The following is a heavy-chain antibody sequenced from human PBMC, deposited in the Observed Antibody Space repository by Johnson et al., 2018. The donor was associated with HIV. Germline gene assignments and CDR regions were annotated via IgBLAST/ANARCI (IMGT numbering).Heavy chain of an antibody. CDR1: GFTFSSYA. D-gene: IGHD3-22*01. CDR3: AKGQSSGYPKDAFDI. V-gene: IGHV3-30*04. Sequence: QVQLVESGGGLVKPGGSLRLSCAASGFTFSSYAMHWVRQAPGKGLEWVAVISYDGSNKYYADSVKGRFTISRDNSKNTLYLQMNSLRTEDTAMYYCAKGQSSGYPKDAFDIWGRGTIVIVSS. J-gene: IGHJ3*02. CDR2: ISYDGSNK.